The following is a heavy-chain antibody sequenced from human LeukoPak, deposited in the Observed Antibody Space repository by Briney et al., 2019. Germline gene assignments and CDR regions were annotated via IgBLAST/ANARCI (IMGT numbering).Heavy chain of an antibody. CDR2: VGDGGRDT. J-gene: IGHJ4*02. D-gene: IGHD3-22*01. Sequence: GGSLRLSCAASGFTFSTYAMSWVRQAPGKGLDWVSTVGDGGRDTHYADSVKGRFTISRDNAKNTLYLQMNSLRAEDTAVYYCARAPYYYDSSCYSEYWGQGTLVTVSS. CDR1: GFTFSTYA. V-gene: IGHV3-23*01. CDR3: ARAPYYYDSSCYSEY.